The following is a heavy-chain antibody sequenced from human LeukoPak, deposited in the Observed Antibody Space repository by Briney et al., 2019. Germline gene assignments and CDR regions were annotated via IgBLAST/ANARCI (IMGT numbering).Heavy chain of an antibody. V-gene: IGHV3-23*01. CDR1: GFTFSSYA. CDR2: LSGSGGNT. J-gene: IGHJ4*02. D-gene: IGHD6-19*01. CDR3: AKELSGGWPFDY. Sequence: PGGSLRLSCAASGFTFSSYAMSWVRQAPGKGLEWASGLSGSGGNTIYADSVKGRFTISRDNSKNTMFLQMNSLRAEDTAVYYRAKELSGGWPFDYWGQGALVTVSS.